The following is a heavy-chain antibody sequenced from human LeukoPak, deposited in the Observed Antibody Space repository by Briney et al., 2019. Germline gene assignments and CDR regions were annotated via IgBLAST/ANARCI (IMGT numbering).Heavy chain of an antibody. V-gene: IGHV3-7*05. Sequence: GGSLRLSCAASGFTFSSYWMTCVRQAPGKGLEWVAKIKQDGSEKYYVDSVKGRFTISRDNAKNSLYLQMNSLGAEDTAVYYCARRGTSSSWAHFDYWGQGTLVTVSS. CDR1: GFTFSSYW. CDR3: ARRGTSSSWAHFDY. J-gene: IGHJ4*02. D-gene: IGHD6-13*01. CDR2: IKQDGSEK.